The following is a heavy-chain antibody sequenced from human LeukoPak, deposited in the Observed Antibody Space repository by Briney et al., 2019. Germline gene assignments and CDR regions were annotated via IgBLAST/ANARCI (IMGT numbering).Heavy chain of an antibody. Sequence: GGSLRLSCEASGFTFGSYAMYWVRQAPGKGLEWVAGIFGSDSSAHYADSAKGRFTISRDNSKNTVYLQINSLRAEDTAVYYCGKTATGYSSGQKPAWPVDYWGQGTLVTVSS. V-gene: IGHV3-23*01. D-gene: IGHD6-19*01. CDR3: GKTATGYSSGQKPAWPVDY. CDR1: GFTFGSYA. J-gene: IGHJ4*02. CDR2: IFGSDSSA.